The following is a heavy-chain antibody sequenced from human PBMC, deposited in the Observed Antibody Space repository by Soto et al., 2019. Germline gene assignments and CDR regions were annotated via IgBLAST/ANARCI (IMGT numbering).Heavy chain of an antibody. J-gene: IGHJ4*02. V-gene: IGHV4-30-4*01. CDR2: IYYSGST. CDR1: GGSISSGDYY. CDR3: KNRTTSPIFDA. Sequence: SETLSLTCTVSGGSISSGDYYWSWIRQPPGKGLEWIGYIYYSGSTYYNPSLKSRVTISVDTSKNQFSLKLSSVTAADTAVYFFKNRTTSPIFDAWGQGTLVIVSS. D-gene: IGHD3-3*02.